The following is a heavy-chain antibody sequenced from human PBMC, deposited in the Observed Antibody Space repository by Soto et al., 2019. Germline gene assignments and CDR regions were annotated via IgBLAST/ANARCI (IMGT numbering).Heavy chain of an antibody. V-gene: IGHV4-59*01. J-gene: IGHJ4*02. Sequence: SLTCTVSCGSISSYYFSWIRLPPGKGLEWIGYIYYSGSTNYNPSLKSRVTISVDTSKNQFSLKLSSVTAADTAVYYCARVEWDYYDSSPWLFDYWGQGTLVTVSS. D-gene: IGHD3-22*01. CDR1: CGSISSYY. CDR2: IYYSGST. CDR3: ARVEWDYYDSSPWLFDY.